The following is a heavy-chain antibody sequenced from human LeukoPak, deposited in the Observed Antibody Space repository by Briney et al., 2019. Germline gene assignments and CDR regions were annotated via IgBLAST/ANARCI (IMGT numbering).Heavy chain of an antibody. Sequence: PSGTLSLTCAVSGGSISSSNWWSWVRQPPGKGLEWIGEIYHSGSTNYNPSLKSRVTISVDRSKNQFSLKLSSVTAADTAVYYCARGYYDSSGPADYWGQGTLVTVSS. D-gene: IGHD3-22*01. CDR3: ARGYYDSSGPADY. J-gene: IGHJ4*02. CDR1: GGSISSSNW. V-gene: IGHV4-4*02. CDR2: IYHSGST.